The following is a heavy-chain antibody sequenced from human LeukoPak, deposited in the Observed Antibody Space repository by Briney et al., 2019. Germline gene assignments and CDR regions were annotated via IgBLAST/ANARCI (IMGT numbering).Heavy chain of an antibody. CDR2: IIPILGIA. V-gene: IGHV1-69*04. D-gene: IGHD1-26*01. Sequence: SVKVSCEASGGTFSSYAISWVRQAPGQGLEWMGRIIPILGIANYAQKFQGRVTITADKSTSTAYMELSSLRSEDTAVYYCARDEGGSYHADYWGQGTLVTVSS. CDR1: GGTFSSYA. CDR3: ARDEGGSYHADY. J-gene: IGHJ4*02.